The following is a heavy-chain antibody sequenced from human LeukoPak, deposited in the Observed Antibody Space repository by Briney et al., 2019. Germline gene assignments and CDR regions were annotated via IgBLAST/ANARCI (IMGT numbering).Heavy chain of an antibody. V-gene: IGHV3-30*03. CDR2: ISYDGSNE. Sequence: GGSLRLSCAASGFTFRSSGMHWVRQAPGKGLEWVAVISYDGSNEYYADSVKGRFTISRDNSKNTLYLQMNSLRAEDTAVYYCARQVYSSSWSYYFEYRGQGILVTVSS. CDR3: ARQVYSSSWSYYFEY. CDR1: GFTFRSSG. J-gene: IGHJ4*02. D-gene: IGHD6-13*01.